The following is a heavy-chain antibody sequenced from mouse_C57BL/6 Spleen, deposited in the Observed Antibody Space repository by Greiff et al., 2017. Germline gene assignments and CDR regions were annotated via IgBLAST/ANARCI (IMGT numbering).Heavy chain of an antibody. CDR3: AREWGWSLYAMDY. J-gene: IGHJ4*01. CDR1: GYTFTSYG. Sequence: VQLQQSGAELARPGASVKLSCKASGYTFTSYGISWVKQRTGQGLEWIGEIYPRRGNTYYNEKFKGKATLTADKSSSTAYMELRSLTSEDSAVYFCAREWGWSLYAMDYWGQGTSVTVSS. V-gene: IGHV1-81*01. D-gene: IGHD2-3*01. CDR2: IYPRRGNT.